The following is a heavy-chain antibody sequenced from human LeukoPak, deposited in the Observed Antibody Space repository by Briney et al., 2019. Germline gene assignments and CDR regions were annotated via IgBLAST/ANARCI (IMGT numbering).Heavy chain of an antibody. CDR2: ISGSGDAT. CDR3: ASLGTNYDILTGYHNGGEDY. J-gene: IGHJ4*02. CDR1: GFTFSSYG. V-gene: IGHV3-23*01. D-gene: IGHD3-9*01. Sequence: PGGSLRLSCAVSGFTFSSYGMSWVRQAPGKGLEWVSVISGSGDATYYADSVKGRFTISRDNSKNTLYLQMNRLRAEDTAVYYCASLGTNYDILTGYHNGGEDYWGQGTLVTVSS.